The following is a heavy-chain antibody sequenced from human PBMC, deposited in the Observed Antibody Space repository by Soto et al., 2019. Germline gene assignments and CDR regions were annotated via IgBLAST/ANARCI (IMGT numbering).Heavy chain of an antibody. J-gene: IGHJ5*02. CDR2: IYYSGST. CDR3: ARVVLRFLEWLPEVNWFDP. CDR1: GGSISSYY. Sequence: SETLSLTCTVSGGSISSYYWSWIRQPPGKGLEWIGYIYYSGSTNYNPSLKSRVTISVDTSKNQFSLKLSSVTAADTAVYYCARVVLRFLEWLPEVNWFDPWGQGTLVTVSS. D-gene: IGHD3-3*01. V-gene: IGHV4-59*01.